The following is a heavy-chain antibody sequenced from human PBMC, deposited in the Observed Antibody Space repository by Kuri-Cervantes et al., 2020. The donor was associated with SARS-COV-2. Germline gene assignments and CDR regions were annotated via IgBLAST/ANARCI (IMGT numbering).Heavy chain of an antibody. D-gene: IGHD6-19*01. Sequence: SLRLSCAISGDSVSSNSAAWNWIRQSPSRGLEWLGRTYYRSKWYNDYAVSVKSRITINPDTSKNQFSLQLNSVTPEDTAVYYCARDPTVAVYWYFDLWGRGTLVTVSS. CDR2: TYYRSKWYN. CDR3: ARDPTVAVYWYFDL. V-gene: IGHV6-1*01. J-gene: IGHJ2*01. CDR1: GDSVSSNSAA.